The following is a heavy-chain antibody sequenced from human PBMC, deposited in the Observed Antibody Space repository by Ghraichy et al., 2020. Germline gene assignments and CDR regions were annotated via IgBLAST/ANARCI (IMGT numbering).Heavy chain of an antibody. Sequence: SETLSLTCDVYGGSFSDYFWSWIRQPPGKGLEWIGEINHSGRTKYKLSLKSRVTISLDTSKNQFSLKLSSVTAADTGVYYCARESAEPWVIDYWGQGTLVTVSS. CDR2: INHSGRT. J-gene: IGHJ4*02. CDR3: ARESAEPWVIDY. D-gene: IGHD1-14*01. V-gene: IGHV4-34*01. CDR1: GGSFSDYF.